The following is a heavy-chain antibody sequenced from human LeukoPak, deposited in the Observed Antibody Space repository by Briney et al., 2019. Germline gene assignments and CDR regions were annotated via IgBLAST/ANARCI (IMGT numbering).Heavy chain of an antibody. Sequence: GGSLRLSCAASGFTFSNYWMNWVRQAPGKGLEWVSSISWNSGRIGYAASVKGRFTISRDNAKSSLYLQMNSLRSEDTALYYCAKAVGSGSGWYFDSWGQGALVTVSS. CDR2: ISWNSGRI. CDR1: GFTFSNYW. J-gene: IGHJ4*02. V-gene: IGHV3-9*01. D-gene: IGHD3-10*01. CDR3: AKAVGSGSGWYFDS.